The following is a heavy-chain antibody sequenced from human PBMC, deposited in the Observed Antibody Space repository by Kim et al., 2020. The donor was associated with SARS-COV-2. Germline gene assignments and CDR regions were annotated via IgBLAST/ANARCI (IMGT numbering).Heavy chain of an antibody. CDR3: ARVLMGVNAFDI. D-gene: IGHD1-26*01. CDR1: GYTFTSYG. Sequence: ASVKVSCKASGYTFTSYGITWVRQGPGQGLEWMGWISVYNGNTNYAQKFQGRVTMTTDTSTSTAYMELRSLRSDDTAVYHCARVLMGVNAFDIWGQGTMV. CDR2: ISVYNGNT. J-gene: IGHJ3*02. V-gene: IGHV1-18*01.